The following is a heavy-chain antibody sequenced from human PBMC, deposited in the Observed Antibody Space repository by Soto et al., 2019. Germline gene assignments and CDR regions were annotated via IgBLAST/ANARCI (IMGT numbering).Heavy chain of an antibody. J-gene: IGHJ6*02. CDR2: IIPVFGTT. CDR3: GRYCSGGSCHTLDLYGMDV. Sequence: SVKVSCKASGGTFRNYGIGWVRQAPGQGLEWMGGIIPVFGTTNYAQKFQGRVTITADESTSTAYIEVSSLRSEDTAMFYCGRYCSGGSCHTLDLYGMDVWGQGTTVTVSS. D-gene: IGHD2-15*01. V-gene: IGHV1-69*13. CDR1: GGTFRNYG.